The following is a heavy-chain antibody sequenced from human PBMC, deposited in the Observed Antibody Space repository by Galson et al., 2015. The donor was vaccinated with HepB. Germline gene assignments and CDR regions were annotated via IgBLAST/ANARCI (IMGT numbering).Heavy chain of an antibody. CDR2: ITTSVDST. Sequence: SLRLSCAASGFTFTSYAMSWVRQAPGKGLEWVSTITTSVDSTYYADSVKGRFTISRDNSKNTLYLQMTSLRAEDTALYYCAKVNLWYSGVYLDFWGQGTLVTVSS. D-gene: IGHD1-26*01. J-gene: IGHJ4*02. CDR1: GFTFTSYA. V-gene: IGHV3-23*01. CDR3: AKVNLWYSGVYLDF.